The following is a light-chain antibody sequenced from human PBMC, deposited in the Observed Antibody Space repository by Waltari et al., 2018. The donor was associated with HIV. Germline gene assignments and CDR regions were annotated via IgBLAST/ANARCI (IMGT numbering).Light chain of an antibody. CDR1: QSVSSN. Sequence: EIVMTQSPATLSVSPGERATVSCRASQSVSSNLAWYQQKPGQAPRLLIYGASTRATGIPARVSGSGSGTEFTLTISSLQSEDFAVYYCQQYNNWSPRTFGQGTKVEIK. V-gene: IGKV3-15*01. CDR2: GAS. J-gene: IGKJ1*01. CDR3: QQYNNWSPRT.